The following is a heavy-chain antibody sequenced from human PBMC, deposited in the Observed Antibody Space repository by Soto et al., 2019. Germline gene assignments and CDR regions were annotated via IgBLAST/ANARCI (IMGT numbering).Heavy chain of an antibody. CDR3: ANRDGCKSLARFDC. CDR1: GFNFNNHT. Sequence: EVQLVESGGGLVEPGGSLRLSCAASGFNFNNHTLNWVRQAPGKGLEWVSSISSGSSYISYADSVKGRFTISRDNAKNSLYLQMNSLRVEDTAVYYCANRDGCKSLARFDCWGQGTLVTVSS. D-gene: IGHD2-15*01. CDR2: ISSGSSYI. V-gene: IGHV3-21*01. J-gene: IGHJ4*02.